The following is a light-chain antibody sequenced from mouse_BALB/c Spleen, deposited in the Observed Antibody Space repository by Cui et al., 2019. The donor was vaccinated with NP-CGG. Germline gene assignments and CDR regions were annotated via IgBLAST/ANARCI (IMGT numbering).Light chain of an antibody. CDR2: GTN. J-gene: IGLJ1*01. V-gene: IGLV1*01. Sequence: QAVVTQESVFTTSPGETVTLTCRSSTGAVTTSNYAIWVQEKPDHLFTGLIGGTNNRTPGVPARFLGSLIGDKAALTITRAQTEDEAIYFCALWYSNHWVFGGGTKLTVL. CDR1: TGAVTTSNY. CDR3: ALWYSNHWV.